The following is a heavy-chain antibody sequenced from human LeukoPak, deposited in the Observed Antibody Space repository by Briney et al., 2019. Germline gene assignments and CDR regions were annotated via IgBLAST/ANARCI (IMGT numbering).Heavy chain of an antibody. J-gene: IGHJ1*01. Sequence: GASVKVSCKASGYTFTDYHIYWLRQAPGHGLEWMGWNNPNSGRTDYAQKFQGSVTMTRDTSTNTAYMELSRLRSDDTAVYFCARVRAIAATGTGARYFQDWGQGTLVTVSS. V-gene: IGHV1-2*02. CDR1: GYTFTDYH. D-gene: IGHD1-1*01. CDR3: ARVRAIAATGTGARYFQD. CDR2: NNPNSGRT.